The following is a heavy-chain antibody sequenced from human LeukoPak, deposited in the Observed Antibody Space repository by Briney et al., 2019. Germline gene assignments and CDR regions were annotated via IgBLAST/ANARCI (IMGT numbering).Heavy chain of an antibody. J-gene: IGHJ4*02. CDR1: GASFSGYY. Sequence: SETLSLTCAVYGASFSGYYWSWIRQPPGKGLEWIGEINHSGSTNYNPSLKSRVTISVDTSKNQFSLKLTSVSAADTAVYYCARGYDYGNYNDWGQGTLVTVSS. CDR3: ARGYDYGNYND. V-gene: IGHV4-34*01. D-gene: IGHD4-11*01. CDR2: INHSGST.